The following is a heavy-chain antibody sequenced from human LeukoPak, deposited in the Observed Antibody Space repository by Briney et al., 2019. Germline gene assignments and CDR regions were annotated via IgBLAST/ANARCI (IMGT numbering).Heavy chain of an antibody. V-gene: IGHV3-30*03. CDR3: ARDRRMDV. CDR2: ISSDGSDK. Sequence: GGSLRLSCAASGFIFSSDGIHWVRQAPGKGLDWVALISSDGSDKYYADSVKGRFTISRDNSKNTLYLQMNSLRAEDTAVYYCARDRRMDVWGQGTTVTVSS. CDR1: GFIFSSDG. J-gene: IGHJ6*02.